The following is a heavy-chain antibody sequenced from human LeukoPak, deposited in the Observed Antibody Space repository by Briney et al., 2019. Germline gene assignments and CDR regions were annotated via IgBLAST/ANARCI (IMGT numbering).Heavy chain of an antibody. CDR2: ISAYNGNT. J-gene: IGHJ4*02. V-gene: IGHV1-18*04. CDR3: ARDPLYYYGSGSFFDY. CDR1: GYTFTGYY. D-gene: IGHD3-10*01. Sequence: ASVKVSCKASGYTFTGYYMHWVRQAPGQGLEWMGWISAYNGNTNYAQKLQGRVTMTTDTSTSTAYMELRSLRSDDTAVYYCARDPLYYYGSGSFFDYWGQGTLVTVSS.